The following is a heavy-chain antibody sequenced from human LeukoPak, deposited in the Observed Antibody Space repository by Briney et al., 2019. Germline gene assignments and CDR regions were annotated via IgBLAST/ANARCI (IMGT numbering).Heavy chain of an antibody. J-gene: IGHJ4*02. CDR2: ILYTGRT. CDR1: GDSISSSRFY. V-gene: IGHV4-39*01. CDR3: ARRDVGATIDY. D-gene: IGHD1-26*01. Sequence: PSETLSLTCTVSGDSISSSRFYWAWIRQPPGKGLEWIGSILYTGRTFYNPSLKSRVTISVDTSKNQFSLRLDSVTASDTAVYYCARRDVGATIDYGGQGTLVTVSS.